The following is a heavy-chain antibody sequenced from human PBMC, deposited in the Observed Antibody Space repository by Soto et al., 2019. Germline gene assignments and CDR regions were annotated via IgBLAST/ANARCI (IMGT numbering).Heavy chain of an antibody. CDR1: GGTFSSYA. Sequence: QVQLVQSGAEVKKPGSSVKVSCKASGGTFSSYAISWVRQAPGQGLEWMGGIIPIFGTANYAQKFQGRVTSTADESTSTAYMELSSLRSEDTAVYYCARDVGYCSGGSCSHFDYWGQGTLVTVSS. J-gene: IGHJ4*02. CDR3: ARDVGYCSGGSCSHFDY. CDR2: IIPIFGTA. V-gene: IGHV1-69*01. D-gene: IGHD2-15*01.